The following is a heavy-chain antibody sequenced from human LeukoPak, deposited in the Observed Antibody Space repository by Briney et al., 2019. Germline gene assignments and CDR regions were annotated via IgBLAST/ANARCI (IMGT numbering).Heavy chain of an antibody. D-gene: IGHD3-22*01. CDR1: GYRFSNYW. J-gene: IGHJ4*02. Sequence: GESLKISCKGSGYRFSNYWIGWVRQMPGKGLEWMGIVYPGDSDTRYSPSFQGQVTISADKSISSAYLQWSSLKASDTAMYYCARGRYYYGSSGLDYWGQGTLVTVSS. CDR3: ARGRYYYGSSGLDY. CDR2: VYPGDSDT. V-gene: IGHV5-51*01.